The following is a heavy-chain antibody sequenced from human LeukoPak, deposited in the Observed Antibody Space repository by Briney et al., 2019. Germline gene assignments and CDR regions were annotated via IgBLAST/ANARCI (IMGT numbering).Heavy chain of an antibody. CDR2: IYYSGST. CDR3: ASSHPHDSSGYYNY. D-gene: IGHD3-22*01. Sequence: SETLSLTCTVSGGSISSAGYYWSWIRQHPGKGLEWIGYIYYSGSTYYNPSLKSRITISVDTSENQFSLKLSSVTAADTAVYYCASSHPHDSSGYYNYWGQGSLVTVSS. V-gene: IGHV4-31*03. J-gene: IGHJ4*02. CDR1: GGSISSAGYY.